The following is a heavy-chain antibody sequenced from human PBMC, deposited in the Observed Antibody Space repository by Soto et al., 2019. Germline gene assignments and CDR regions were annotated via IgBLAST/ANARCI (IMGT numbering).Heavy chain of an antibody. CDR2: IYYSAST. J-gene: IGHJ4*02. Sequence: PSETLSLTCTVSGDSISSGGYYWSWIRQHPGKGLEWIGYIYYSASTYYNPSLKSRVTISVDTSKNQFSLKLSSVTAADTAVYYCARGVGLDYYDSSGYYADYWGQGAMVTVYS. CDR3: ARGVGLDYYDSSGYYADY. V-gene: IGHV4-31*03. CDR1: GDSISSGGYY. D-gene: IGHD3-22*01.